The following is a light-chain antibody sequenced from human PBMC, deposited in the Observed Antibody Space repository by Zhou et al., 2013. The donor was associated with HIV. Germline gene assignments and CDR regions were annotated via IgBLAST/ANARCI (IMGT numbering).Light chain of an antibody. CDR3: QQAHSFPYT. J-gene: IGKJ2*01. CDR1: QDISGW. CDR2: NAS. V-gene: IGKV1-12*01. Sequence: DIQMTQSPSSVSASVGDRVTITCRASQDISGWVAWYQQKPGKAPKFLISNASTLQSEVPSRFSGGGSGTTYTLTISSLQPEDFATYSCQQAHSFPYTFGQGTKLEIK.